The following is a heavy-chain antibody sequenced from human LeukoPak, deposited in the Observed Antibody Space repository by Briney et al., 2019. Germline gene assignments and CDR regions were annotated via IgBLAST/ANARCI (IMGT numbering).Heavy chain of an antibody. D-gene: IGHD3-22*01. V-gene: IGHV3-30*18. J-gene: IGHJ4*02. Sequence: PGGSLRLSCAASGFTFSSYGMHWVRQAPGKGLERVAVISYDGSNKYYADSVKGRFTISRDNSKNTLYLQMNSLRAEDTAVYYCAKAKRYYDSSGYYYLDYWGQGTLVTVSS. CDR3: AKAKRYYDSSGYYYLDY. CDR2: ISYDGSNK. CDR1: GFTFSSYG.